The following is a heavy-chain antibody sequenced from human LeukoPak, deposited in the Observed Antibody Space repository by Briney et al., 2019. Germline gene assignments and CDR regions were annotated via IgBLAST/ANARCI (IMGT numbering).Heavy chain of an antibody. J-gene: IGHJ5*02. V-gene: IGHV4-59*08. CDR2: IYYSGST. CDR3: ASGRPSPDWFDP. D-gene: IGHD6-6*01. CDR1: GGSMSTYY. Sequence: SETLSLTCTVSGGSMSTYYWSWIRQPPGKGLEWIGYIYYSGSTNYNPSLKSRVTISVDTSKNQFSLKLSSVTAADTAVYYCASGRPSPDWFDPWGQGTLVTVSS.